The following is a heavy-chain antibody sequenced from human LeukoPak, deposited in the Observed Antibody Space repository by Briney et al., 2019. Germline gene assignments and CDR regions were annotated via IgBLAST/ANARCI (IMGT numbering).Heavy chain of an antibody. CDR3: ARAYCSGDSCHKSIGNY. CDR2: INTNTGLA. D-gene: IGHD2-15*01. V-gene: IGHV7-4-1*02. CDR1: GYSFSDYA. Sequence: ASVKVSCKPSGYSFSDYAINWVRQAPEQGLEWMGWINTNTGLATYAQDFTGRFVFYLDSSMRTAYLQISSLKTEDTAVYYCARAYCSGDSCHKSIGNYWGQGTLVTVSS. J-gene: IGHJ4*02.